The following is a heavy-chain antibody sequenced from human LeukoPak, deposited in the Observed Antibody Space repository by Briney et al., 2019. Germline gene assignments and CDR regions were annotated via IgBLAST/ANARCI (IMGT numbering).Heavy chain of an antibody. CDR1: GGTFSSYA. V-gene: IGHV1-69*04. D-gene: IGHD3-22*01. CDR3: ARDDYYYDSSGYYDLDY. CDR2: IIPILGIA. Sequence: SVKVSCKAFGGTFSSYAISWVRQAPGQGLEWMGRIIPILGIANYAQKFQGRVTITADKSTSTAYMELSSLRSEDTAVYYCARDDYYYDSSGYYDLDYWGQGTLVTVSS. J-gene: IGHJ4*02.